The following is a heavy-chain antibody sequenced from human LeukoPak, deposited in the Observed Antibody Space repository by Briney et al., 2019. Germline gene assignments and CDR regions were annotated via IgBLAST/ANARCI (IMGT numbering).Heavy chain of an antibody. CDR2: IIPIFGTA. CDR3: ARDDYNIVVVPAATDY. Sequence: ASVKVSCKASGGTFSSYAISWVRQAPGQGLEWMGGIIPIFGTANCAQKFQGRVTITADESTSTAYMELSSLRSEDTAVYYCARDDYNIVVVPAATDYWGQGTLVTVSS. J-gene: IGHJ4*02. CDR1: GGTFSSYA. D-gene: IGHD2-2*01. V-gene: IGHV1-69*13.